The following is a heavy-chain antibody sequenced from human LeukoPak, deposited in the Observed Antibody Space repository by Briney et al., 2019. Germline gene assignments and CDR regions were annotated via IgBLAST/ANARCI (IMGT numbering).Heavy chain of an antibody. CDR1: GGSISSSSYY. CDR3: ARTYKFLEDY. J-gene: IGHJ4*02. V-gene: IGHV4-39*01. CDR2: IYYSRST. D-gene: IGHD1-14*01. Sequence: PSETLSLTCIVSGGSISSSSYYWGWIRQPPGKGLEWIGSIYYSRSTYYNPSLKSRVTISVDTSKNQFSLRLNSVTAADTAVYYCARTYKFLEDYWGQGTLVTVSS.